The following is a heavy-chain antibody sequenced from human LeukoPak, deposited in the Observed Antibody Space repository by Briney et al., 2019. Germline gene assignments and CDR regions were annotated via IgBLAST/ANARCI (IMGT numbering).Heavy chain of an antibody. CDR3: ATYCSGGSCPLDP. CDR2: IYPGDSDT. D-gene: IGHD2-15*01. Sequence: GESLKISCKGSGYSFTTYWIGWVRHISGKGLEWMGIIYPGDSDTRYSPSFQGQVTISADKSISTAYLQWSSVKASDTATYYCATYCSGGSCPLDPWGQGTLVTVSS. CDR1: GYSFTTYW. J-gene: IGHJ5*02. V-gene: IGHV5-51*01.